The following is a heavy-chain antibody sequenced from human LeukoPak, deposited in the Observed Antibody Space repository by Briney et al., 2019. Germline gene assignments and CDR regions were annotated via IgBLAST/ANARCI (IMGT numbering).Heavy chain of an antibody. D-gene: IGHD1-26*01. V-gene: IGHV4-59*08. CDR3: ARLVPPAPIGSYSSYYYGMDV. Sequence: SETLSLTCTVSGGSISSYYWSWIRQPPGKGLEWIGYIYYSGSTNYDPSLKSRVTISVDTSKNQFSLKLSSVTAADTAVYYCARLVPPAPIGSYSSYYYGMDVWGQGTTVTVSS. CDR2: IYYSGST. J-gene: IGHJ6*02. CDR1: GGSISSYY.